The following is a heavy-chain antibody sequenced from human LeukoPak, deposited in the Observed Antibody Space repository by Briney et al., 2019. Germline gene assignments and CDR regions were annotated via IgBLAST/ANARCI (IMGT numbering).Heavy chain of an antibody. CDR3: AKRPLPTMVRGVIIPL. D-gene: IGHD3-10*01. CDR2: ISSSSSYI. V-gene: IGHV3-21*04. CDR1: GFTFSSYS. J-gene: IGHJ4*02. Sequence: GGSLRLSCAASGFTFSSYSMNWVRQAPGKGLEWVSSISSSSSYIYYADSVKGRFTISRDNAKNSLYLQMNSLRAEDTAVYYCAKRPLPTMVRGVIIPLWGQGTLVTVSS.